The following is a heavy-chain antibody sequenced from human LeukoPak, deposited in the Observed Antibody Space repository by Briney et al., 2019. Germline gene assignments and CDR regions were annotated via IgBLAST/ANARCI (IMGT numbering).Heavy chain of an antibody. CDR1: EFTVSSNY. J-gene: IGHJ4*02. V-gene: IGHV3-66*04. D-gene: IGHD5-18*01. Sequence: GGSLRLSCAASEFTVSSNYMSWVRQAPGKGLEWVSVIYSGGSTYYADSVKGRFTISRDNSKNTLYLQMNSLRAEDTAVYYCARQYSYGYQLVDYWGQGTLVTVSS. CDR3: ARQYSYGYQLVDY. CDR2: IYSGGST.